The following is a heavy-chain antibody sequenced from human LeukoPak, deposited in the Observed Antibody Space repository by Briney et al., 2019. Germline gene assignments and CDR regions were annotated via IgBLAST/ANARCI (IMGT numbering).Heavy chain of an antibody. D-gene: IGHD5-24*01. CDR2: MNPSSGDT. CDR3: AKDSGIATINY. V-gene: IGHV1-8*02. J-gene: IGHJ4*02. Sequence: ASVKVSCKASGGTFSSYAINWVRQATGQGLEWMGWMNPSSGDTGYAQKFQGRFSMTRDTSITTAYMELSSLRSEDTAVYYCAKDSGIATINYWGQGTLVTVSS. CDR1: GGTFSSYA.